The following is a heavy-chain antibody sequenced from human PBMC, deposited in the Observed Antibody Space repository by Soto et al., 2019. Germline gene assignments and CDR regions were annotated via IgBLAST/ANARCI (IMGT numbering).Heavy chain of an antibody. Sequence: SETMSLTCAVYGGSFSSYYWSWIRQPPGKGLEWIGEINHSGSTNYNPSLKSRVTISVDTSKNQFSLKLSSVTAADTAVYYCARWSAVADSTVFDYWGQGTLVTVSS. J-gene: IGHJ4*02. CDR3: ARWSAVADSTVFDY. D-gene: IGHD6-19*01. CDR1: GGSFSSYY. V-gene: IGHV4-34*01. CDR2: INHSGST.